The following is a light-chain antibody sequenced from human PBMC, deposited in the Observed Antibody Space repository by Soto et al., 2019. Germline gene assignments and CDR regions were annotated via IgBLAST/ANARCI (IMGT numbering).Light chain of an antibody. CDR1: QRISRW. CDR3: QQYDSYPYT. J-gene: IGKJ2*01. V-gene: IGKV1-5*01. CDR2: DAS. Sequence: DIQMTQSPSTLSASVGDRVTMTCRPSQRISRWLAWYQQRPGKAPKLLIHDASNLERGVPSRFSGSGSGTEYSLTISSLQPDDFATYYCQQYDSYPYTFGQGTKVDIK.